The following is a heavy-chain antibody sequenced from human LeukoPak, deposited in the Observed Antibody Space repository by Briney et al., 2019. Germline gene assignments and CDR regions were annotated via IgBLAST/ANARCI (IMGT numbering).Heavy chain of an antibody. CDR1: GGSFSGYY. V-gene: IGHV4-34*01. J-gene: IGHJ1*01. D-gene: IGHD2-2*01. CDR2: INHSGST. Sequence: SETLSLTCAVYGGSFSGYYWSWIRQPPGKGLEWIGEINHSGSTNYNPSLTSRVTISVDTSKNQFSLKLSSVTAADTAVYYCTVVPAAISAEYFQHWGQGTLVTVSS. CDR3: TVVPAAISAEYFQH.